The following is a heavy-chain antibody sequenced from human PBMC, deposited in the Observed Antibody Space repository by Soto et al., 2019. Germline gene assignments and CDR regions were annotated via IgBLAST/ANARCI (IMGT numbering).Heavy chain of an antibody. CDR3: SRDAYCSGGACYALDY. V-gene: IGHV3-33*01. D-gene: IGHD2-15*01. Sequence: GGSLRLSCAASGFTFSSYAMHWVRQAPGKGLEWVAVIWYDGSKEYYADTVKGRFTISRDDAKSTLFLQMNSLRAEDTAVYYCSRDAYCSGGACYALDYWGPGTLVTVSS. CDR2: IWYDGSKE. CDR1: GFTFSSYA. J-gene: IGHJ4*02.